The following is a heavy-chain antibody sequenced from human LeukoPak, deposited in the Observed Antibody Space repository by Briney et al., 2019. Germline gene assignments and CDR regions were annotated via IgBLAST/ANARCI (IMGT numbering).Heavy chain of an antibody. CDR3: ARNLGGWYQPGYFQH. V-gene: IGHV3-66*02. D-gene: IGHD6-19*01. CDR2: IYSGGST. J-gene: IGHJ1*01. Sequence: GGSLRLSCAASGFTVSSNYMSWVRQAPGKGLEWVSVIYSGGSTYYADSVKGRFTISRDSSKNTLYLQMNSLRAEDTAVYYCARNLGGWYQPGYFQHWGQGTLVTVSS. CDR1: GFTVSSNY.